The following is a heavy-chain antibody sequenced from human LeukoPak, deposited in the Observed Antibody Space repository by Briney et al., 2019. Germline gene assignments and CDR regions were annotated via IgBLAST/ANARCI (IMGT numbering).Heavy chain of an antibody. D-gene: IGHD6-6*01. J-gene: IGHJ4*02. CDR1: GFTFSSYA. V-gene: IGHV3-23*01. Sequence: PGGSLRLSCAASGFTFSSYAMSWVRQAPGKGLEWVSAISASDDSTYYADSVKGRLTISRDTSKNTLYLQMNSLRAEDTAVYYCAKGRGSSHPAVGSDYFDYWGQGTLVTVSS. CDR3: AKGRGSSHPAVGSDYFDY. CDR2: ISASDDST.